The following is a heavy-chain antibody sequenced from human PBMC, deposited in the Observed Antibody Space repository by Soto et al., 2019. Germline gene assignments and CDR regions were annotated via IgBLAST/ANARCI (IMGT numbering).Heavy chain of an antibody. CDR1: GGSISSNNW. CDR3: AIREGDCRRGSCPFYHD. CDR2: IYHSGST. V-gene: IGHV4-4*02. Sequence: QVQLQESGPGLVKPSETLSLTCAVSGGSISSNNWWSWVRQTPGKGLEWIGEIYHSGSTNYNPSLKSRVTISLDKSKNQFSLSLTSMTAADTAVYYSAIREGDCRRGSCPFYHDWGQGTLVTASS. J-gene: IGHJ4*02. D-gene: IGHD2-15*01.